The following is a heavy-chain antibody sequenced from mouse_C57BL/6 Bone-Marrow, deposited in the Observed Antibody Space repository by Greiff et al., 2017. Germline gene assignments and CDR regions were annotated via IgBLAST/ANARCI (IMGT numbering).Heavy chain of an antibody. CDR1: GYTFTTYP. D-gene: IGHD1-1*01. J-gene: IGHJ2*01. V-gene: IGHV1-47*01. Sequence: QVQLQQSGAELVKPGASVKMSCKASGYTFTTYPIEWMKQNHGKSLEWIGNFHPYNDDTKYNEKFKGKATLTVEKSSSTFYLELSRLTSDDSAVYYCASRNYYAPPYLNYYFDYWGQGTTLTVSS. CDR2: FHPYNDDT. CDR3: ASRNYYAPPYLNYYFDY.